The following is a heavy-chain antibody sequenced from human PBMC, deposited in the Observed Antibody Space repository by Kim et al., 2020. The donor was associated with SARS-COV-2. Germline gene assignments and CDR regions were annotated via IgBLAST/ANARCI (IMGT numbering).Heavy chain of an antibody. V-gene: IGHV3-30*04. CDR1: GFTFSSYA. Sequence: GGSLRLSCAASGFTFSSYAMHWVRQAPGKGLEWVAVISYDGSNKYYADSVKGRFTISRDNSKNTLYLQMNSLRAEDTAVYYCARSGYSYGPDYWGQGTLV. J-gene: IGHJ4*02. D-gene: IGHD5-18*01. CDR2: ISYDGSNK. CDR3: ARSGYSYGPDY.